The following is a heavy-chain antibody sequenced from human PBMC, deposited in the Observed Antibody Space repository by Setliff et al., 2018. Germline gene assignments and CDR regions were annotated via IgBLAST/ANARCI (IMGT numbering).Heavy chain of an antibody. Sequence: ASVKVSCKASGYTFTSYAMHWVRQAPGQRLEWMGWINAGNGNTKYSQKFQGRVTMTTDTSTSTVYMDMSSLRSEDTAVYYCARDVFPYHYEGAFDIWGQGTMVTVSS. CDR3: ARDVFPYHYEGAFDI. CDR1: GYTFTSYA. D-gene: IGHD3-22*01. J-gene: IGHJ3*02. V-gene: IGHV1-3*01. CDR2: INAGNGNT.